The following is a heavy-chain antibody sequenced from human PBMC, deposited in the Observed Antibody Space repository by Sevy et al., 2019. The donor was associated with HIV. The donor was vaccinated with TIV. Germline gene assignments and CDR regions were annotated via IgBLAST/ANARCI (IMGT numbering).Heavy chain of an antibody. D-gene: IGHD6-19*01. J-gene: IGHJ5*02. Sequence: SETLSLTCTVSGGSISRSDYYWGWIRQPPGKGLEWIATIHNSGSTYYYPSLQSRITISVETSKNQFSLNLKSMTAADTALYYCARQSWYSSGWIWFEPWGQGTLVTVSS. CDR2: IHNSGST. CDR1: GGSISRSDYY. CDR3: ARQSWYSSGWIWFEP. V-gene: IGHV4-39*01.